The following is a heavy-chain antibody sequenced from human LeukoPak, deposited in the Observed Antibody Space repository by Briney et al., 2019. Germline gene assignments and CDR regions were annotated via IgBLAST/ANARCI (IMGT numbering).Heavy chain of an antibody. CDR1: GFTFSSYS. Sequence: PGESLRLSCAASGFTFSSYSMNWVRQAPGKGLEWVSSISSSSSYIYYADSVKGRFTISRDNAKNSLYLQMNSLRAEDTAVYYCARTHYDSSGYYPGAFDIWGQGTMVTVSS. CDR2: ISSSSSYI. CDR3: ARTHYDSSGYYPGAFDI. D-gene: IGHD3-22*01. V-gene: IGHV3-21*01. J-gene: IGHJ3*02.